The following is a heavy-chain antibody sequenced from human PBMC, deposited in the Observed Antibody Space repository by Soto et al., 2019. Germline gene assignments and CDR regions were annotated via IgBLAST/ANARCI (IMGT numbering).Heavy chain of an antibody. CDR1: GGSFSGYY. Sequence: SETLSLTCAVYGGSFSGYYWSWIRQPPGKGLEWIGEINHSGSTNYNPSLKSRVTISVDTSKNQFSLKLSSVTAADTAVYYCARRTTMIVVDPQGAFDIWGQGTMVTVSS. V-gene: IGHV4-34*01. D-gene: IGHD3-22*01. CDR3: ARRTTMIVVDPQGAFDI. CDR2: INHSGST. J-gene: IGHJ3*02.